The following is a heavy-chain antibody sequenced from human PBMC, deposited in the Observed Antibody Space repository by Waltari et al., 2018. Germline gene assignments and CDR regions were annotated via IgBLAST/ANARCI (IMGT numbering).Heavy chain of an antibody. J-gene: IGHJ4*02. V-gene: IGHV3-49*04. CDR1: GFTFGDYA. CDR3: AGETNWNYPRPADY. CDR2: IRSKAYGGTT. Sequence: EVQLVESGGGLVQPGRSLRLSCTASGFTFGDYAMSWVRQAPGKGLEWVGFIRSKAYGGTTEYAASVKGRFTISRDDSKSIAYLQMNSLKTEDTAVYYCAGETNWNYPRPADYWGQGALVTVSS. D-gene: IGHD1-7*01.